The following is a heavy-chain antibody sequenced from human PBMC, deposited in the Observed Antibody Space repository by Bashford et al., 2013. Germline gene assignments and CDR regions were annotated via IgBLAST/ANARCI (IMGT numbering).Heavy chain of an antibody. Sequence: ESLKISCKGSGYSFGNYWIAWVRQMPGKGLECMGIVFPGDSDTRYSPSFQGHVTISADKSISSAYLQWSSLKASDTAMYYCARRGVGVTGNTFDIWGQGTMVTVSS. CDR1: GYSFGNYW. V-gene: IGHV5-51*01. D-gene: IGHD3-10*01. J-gene: IGHJ3*02. CDR2: VFPGDSDT. CDR3: ARRGVGVTGNTFDI.